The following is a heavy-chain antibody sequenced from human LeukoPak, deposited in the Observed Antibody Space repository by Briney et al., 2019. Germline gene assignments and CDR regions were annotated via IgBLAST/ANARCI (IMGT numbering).Heavy chain of an antibody. CDR2: ITSSSNII. CDR1: GFTFTSYS. CDR3: APITYYYDSSGYLEYFQH. J-gene: IGHJ1*01. V-gene: IGHV3-48*04. Sequence: GGSLRLSCAVSGFTFTSYSMNWVRQAPGKGLEWVLYITSSSNIIYYADSVKGRFTVSRDNAKNLLYLQMNSLMPEDTAVYYCAPITYYYDSSGYLEYFQHWGQGTLVTVSS. D-gene: IGHD3-22*01.